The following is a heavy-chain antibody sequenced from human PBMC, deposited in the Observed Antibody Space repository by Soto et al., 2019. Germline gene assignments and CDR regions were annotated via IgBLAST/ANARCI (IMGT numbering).Heavy chain of an antibody. CDR3: ARVRPCWINPPKYCSGGSCYICRHNYYMDV. CDR2: IIPILGIA. D-gene: IGHD2-15*01. V-gene: IGHV1-69*02. CDR1: GGTFSSYT. Sequence: GASVKVSCKASGGTFSSYTISWVRQAPGQGLEWMGRIIPILGIANYAQKFQGRVTITADKSTSTAYMELSSLRSEDTAVYYCARVRPCWINPPKYCSGGSCYICRHNYYMDVWGKGTTVTVSS. J-gene: IGHJ6*03.